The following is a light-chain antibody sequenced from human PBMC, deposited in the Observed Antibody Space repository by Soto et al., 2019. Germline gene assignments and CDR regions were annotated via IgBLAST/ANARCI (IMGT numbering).Light chain of an antibody. V-gene: IGKV3D-20*02. CDR3: QQRSDWPPLT. CDR1: QSISSNY. J-gene: IGKJ4*01. CDR2: TAS. Sequence: IVMTQSPATLSVSPWERASLSCRASQSISSNYLAWFQQKPGQAPRLLISTASSRATGIPDRFSGSGSGTEFTLTISSLQSEDFAVYYCQQRSDWPPLTFGGGTKVDIK.